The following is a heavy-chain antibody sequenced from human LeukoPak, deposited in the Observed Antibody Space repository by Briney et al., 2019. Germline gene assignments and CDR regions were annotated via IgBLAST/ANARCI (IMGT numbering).Heavy chain of an antibody. D-gene: IGHD2-15*01. CDR2: INPNSGGT. J-gene: IGHJ5*02. Sequence: GASVKVSCKASGYTFTGYYMHWVRQAPGQGLEWMGWINPNSGGTNYAQKFQGRVTMTRDTSISTAYMELSRLGSDDTAVYYCARDSLEDPQDWFDPWGQGTLVTVSS. CDR3: ARDSLEDPQDWFDP. V-gene: IGHV1-2*02. CDR1: GYTFTGYY.